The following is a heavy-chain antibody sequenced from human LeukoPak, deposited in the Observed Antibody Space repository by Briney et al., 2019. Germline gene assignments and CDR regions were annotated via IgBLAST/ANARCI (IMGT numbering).Heavy chain of an antibody. CDR3: ARVNSALWFFDF. CDR2: IYPIDSDT. V-gene: IGHV5-51*01. CDR1: GYTIGSFGSYW. J-gene: IGHJ4*02. D-gene: IGHD3-9*01. Sequence: GESLKISCTGSGYTIGSFGSYWIAWVRLMPGKGLEWMGSIYPIDSDTRYNPSFEGQVTVSVDRSISTAYLQWSSLKASDTAMYYCARVNSALWFFDFWGQGSLVSVSS.